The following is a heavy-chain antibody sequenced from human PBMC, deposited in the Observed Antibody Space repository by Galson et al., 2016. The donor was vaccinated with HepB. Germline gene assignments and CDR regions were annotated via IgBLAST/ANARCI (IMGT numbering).Heavy chain of an antibody. CDR3: ARDLLILAAPDY. CDR2: IKQDGSEK. D-gene: IGHD6-13*01. Sequence: SLRLSCAASGFTFSSYWMSWVRQAPGKGLEWVANIKQDGSEKYYVDSVKGRFTISRDNAKNSLYLQMNGLRAEDTAVYYCARDLLILAAPDYWGQGTLVTVSS. V-gene: IGHV3-7*03. CDR1: GFTFSSYW. J-gene: IGHJ4*02.